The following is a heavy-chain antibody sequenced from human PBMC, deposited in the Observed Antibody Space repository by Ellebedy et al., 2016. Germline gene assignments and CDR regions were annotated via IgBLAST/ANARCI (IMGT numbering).Heavy chain of an antibody. CDR2: ISAYNGNT. Sequence: ASVKVSCKASGYTFTSYGISWVRQAPGQGLEWMGWISAYNGNTYYAQKLQGRVTMTTDTSTSTAYMELRSLRSDDTAVYYCARGKGYSGSYYPFDYWGQGTLVTVSS. J-gene: IGHJ4*02. V-gene: IGHV1-18*01. CDR1: GYTFTSYG. CDR3: ARGKGYSGSYYPFDY. D-gene: IGHD1-26*01.